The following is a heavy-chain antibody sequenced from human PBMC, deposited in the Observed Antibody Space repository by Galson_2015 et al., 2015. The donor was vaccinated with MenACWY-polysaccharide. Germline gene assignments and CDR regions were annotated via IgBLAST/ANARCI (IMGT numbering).Heavy chain of an antibody. CDR1: GYTFTSYG. V-gene: IGHV1-18*01. Sequence: SVKVSCKASGYTFTSYGISWVRQAPGHGLEWMGWIAPYNGNTYYAQNLQGRVTMTTDTSTYTAYMELRRLTSVDTAVYYCARDRYCTSTTCSWQPAVDYYFDYWGQGTLVTVSS. D-gene: IGHD2-2*01. CDR3: ARDRYCTSTTCSWQPAVDYYFDY. J-gene: IGHJ4*02. CDR2: IAPYNGNT.